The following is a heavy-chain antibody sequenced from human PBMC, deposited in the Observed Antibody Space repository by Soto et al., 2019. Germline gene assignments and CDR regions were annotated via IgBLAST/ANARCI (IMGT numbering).Heavy chain of an antibody. J-gene: IGHJ4*02. V-gene: IGHV3-23*01. CDR1: GFTFSSYA. CDR2: ISGSAGYT. Sequence: EVQLLESGGGLVQPGGSLRLSCAASGFTFSSYAMSWVRQAPGKGLEWVSGISGSAGYTYYADSVKGRFTISRDNSKNTLYLQMNSLRAEDTAVYYCAEGHDYYDSNTATHWGQGTLVTVSS. D-gene: IGHD3-22*01. CDR3: AEGHDYYDSNTATH.